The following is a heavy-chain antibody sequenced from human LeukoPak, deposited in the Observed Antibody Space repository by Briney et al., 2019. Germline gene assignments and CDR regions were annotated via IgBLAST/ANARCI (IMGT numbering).Heavy chain of an antibody. D-gene: IGHD6-19*01. CDR2: ISSSSSTI. CDR3: ARGEQWLIGAFDI. V-gene: IGHV3-48*01. CDR1: GFTFSSYS. J-gene: IGHJ3*02. Sequence: GGSLRLSCAASGFTFSSYSMNWVRQAPGKGLEWVSYISSSSSTIYYADSVKGRFTISRDNAKNSLYLQMNSLRAEDTAVYYCARGEQWLIGAFDIWGQGTMVTVSS.